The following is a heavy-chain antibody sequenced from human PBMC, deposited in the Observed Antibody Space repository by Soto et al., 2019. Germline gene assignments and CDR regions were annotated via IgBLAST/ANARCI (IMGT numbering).Heavy chain of an antibody. J-gene: IGHJ2*01. CDR2: ITNIYST. V-gene: IGHV3-72*01. CDR3: ARVLANIWHFDL. Sequence: PGGSLRLSCAASGFTFGDHYIDWVRQAPGKGLEWVGRITNIYSTHYAASVEGRITISRDDSQNSVYLQMNSLKTEDTAVYYCARVLANIWHFDLWGRGTLVTVSS. CDR1: GFTFGDHY.